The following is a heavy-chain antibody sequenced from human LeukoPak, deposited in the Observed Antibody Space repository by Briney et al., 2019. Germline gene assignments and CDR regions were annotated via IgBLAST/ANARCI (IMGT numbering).Heavy chain of an antibody. CDR3: SRLSDGNPGDY. V-gene: IGHV4-39*07. J-gene: IGHJ4*02. CDR2: MYYTGIT. Sequence: SETLSLTCTVFGVSISNANYHWGWVRQPPGKGLEWIGSMYYTGITYYNPLLKSRVTISLDTSKNQFSLKLNSVTAADTAVYYCSRLSDGNPGDYWGQGTLVTVSS. CDR1: GVSISNANYH. D-gene: IGHD2-15*01.